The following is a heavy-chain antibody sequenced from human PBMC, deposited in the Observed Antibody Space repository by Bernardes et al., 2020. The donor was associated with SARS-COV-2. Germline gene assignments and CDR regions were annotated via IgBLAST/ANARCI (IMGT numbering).Heavy chain of an antibody. CDR2: ISGSGFST. V-gene: IGHV3-23*01. D-gene: IGHD3-10*01. CDR3: AKFRGATLPAYHFDN. CDR1: GFSFHYYA. J-gene: IGHJ4*02. Sequence: GGSLRLSCAASGFSFHYYAMTWVRQAPGKGLEWVSSISGSGFSTFYADSVKGRFTISRDNSKNTLSLQMNSLRAEDTAIYYCAKFRGATLPAYHFDNWGQGTLVTVSA.